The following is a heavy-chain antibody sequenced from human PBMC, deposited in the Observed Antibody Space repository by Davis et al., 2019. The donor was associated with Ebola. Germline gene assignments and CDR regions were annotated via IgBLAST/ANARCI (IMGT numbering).Heavy chain of an antibody. Sequence: GGSLRLSCAASGFTFSSYAMYWVRQAPGKGLEWVAVISYDGSNKYYADSVKGRFTISRDNAKNSLYLQMNSLRDEDTAVYYCARDGVEDDRDGYNAPFDYWGQGTLVTVSS. J-gene: IGHJ4*02. V-gene: IGHV3-30-3*01. D-gene: IGHD5-24*01. CDR2: ISYDGSNK. CDR1: GFTFSSYA. CDR3: ARDGVEDDRDGYNAPFDY.